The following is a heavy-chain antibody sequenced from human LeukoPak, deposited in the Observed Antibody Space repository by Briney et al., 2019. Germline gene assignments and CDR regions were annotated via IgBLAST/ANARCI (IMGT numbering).Heavy chain of an antibody. Sequence: ASVKVSCKASGYTFTSYDINWVRQAPGQGLEWMGWISAYNGNTNYAQKLQGRVTMTTDTPTSTAYMGLRSLRSDDTAVYYCARVGVDSSGYLVWFDPWGQGTLVTVSS. CDR2: ISAYNGNT. D-gene: IGHD3-22*01. CDR3: ARVGVDSSGYLVWFDP. CDR1: GYTFTSYD. V-gene: IGHV1-18*01. J-gene: IGHJ5*02.